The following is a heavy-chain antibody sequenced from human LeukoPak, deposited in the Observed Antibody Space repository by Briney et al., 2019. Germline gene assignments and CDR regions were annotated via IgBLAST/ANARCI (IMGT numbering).Heavy chain of an antibody. D-gene: IGHD3-10*01. Sequence: GGSLRLSCAASGFTFSSYAMSWVRRDPGKGLEWVSSISSSSSYIYYADSVKGRFTISRDNANNSLYLQMNNLRAEDTAIYYCARARSITMVLDYWGQGTLVTVSS. J-gene: IGHJ4*02. CDR2: ISSSSSYI. CDR3: ARARSITMVLDY. CDR1: GFTFSSYA. V-gene: IGHV3-21*01.